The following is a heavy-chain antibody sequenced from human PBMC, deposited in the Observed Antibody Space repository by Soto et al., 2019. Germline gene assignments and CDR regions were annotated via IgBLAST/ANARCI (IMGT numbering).Heavy chain of an antibody. Sequence: GGSLRLSCAASGFSFTTYAMHWVRQAPGKGLEWVAVISDDGSIKYYADSVKGRFTIYRDNSKNTFYLQTNSLRADDTALYYCAREIETAMDTCDYWGQGPLVTVSS. D-gene: IGHD5-18*01. CDR3: AREIETAMDTCDY. CDR1: GFSFTTYA. V-gene: IGHV3-30-3*01. J-gene: IGHJ4*02. CDR2: ISDDGSIK.